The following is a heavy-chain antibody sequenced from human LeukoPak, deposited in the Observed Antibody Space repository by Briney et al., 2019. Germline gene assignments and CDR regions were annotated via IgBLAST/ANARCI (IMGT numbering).Heavy chain of an antibody. V-gene: IGHV4-61*01. J-gene: IGHJ5*02. Sequence: PSETLSLTCTVSGGSISSSSYYWSWIRQPPGKGLEWIGYIYYSGVTNYNPSLKSRVTFSVDTSKSQFSLKLSSVTAADTAVYYCATSGATTATTWGGNWFDPWGQGALVTVSS. CDR2: IYYSGVT. D-gene: IGHD4-17*01. CDR1: GGSISSSSYY. CDR3: ATSGATTATTWGGNWFDP.